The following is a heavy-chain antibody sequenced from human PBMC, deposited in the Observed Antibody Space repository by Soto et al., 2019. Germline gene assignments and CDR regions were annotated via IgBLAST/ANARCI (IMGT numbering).Heavy chain of an antibody. CDR3: ARLPYRSSTSCNHNWFDP. Sequence: GESLKISCKGSGYSFTSYWIGWVRQMPGKGLEWMGIIYPGDSDTRYSPSFQGQVTISADKSISTAYLQWSSLKASDTAMYYCARLPYRSSTSCNHNWFDPWGQGTLVPVSS. J-gene: IGHJ5*02. V-gene: IGHV5-51*01. D-gene: IGHD2-2*01. CDR2: IYPGDSDT. CDR1: GYSFTSYW.